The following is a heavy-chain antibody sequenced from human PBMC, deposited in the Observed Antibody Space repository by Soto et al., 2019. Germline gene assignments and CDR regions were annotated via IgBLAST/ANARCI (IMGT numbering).Heavy chain of an antibody. CDR3: ARDSWDYGETYGMDV. J-gene: IGHJ6*02. Sequence: QVQLQESGPGLVKPSQTLSLTCTVSGGSISSGGYYWSWIRQHPGKGLEWIGYIYDGANIYYTPSLKRRLNISVDTSENQFSLKLSSVTAADTAVYYCARDSWDYGETYGMDVWGQGSTVTVSS. V-gene: IGHV4-31*03. D-gene: IGHD4-17*01. CDR2: IYDGANI. CDR1: GGSISSGGYY.